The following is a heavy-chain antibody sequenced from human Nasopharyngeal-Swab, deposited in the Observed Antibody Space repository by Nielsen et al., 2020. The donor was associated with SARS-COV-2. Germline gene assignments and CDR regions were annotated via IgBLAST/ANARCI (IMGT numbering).Heavy chain of an antibody. CDR2: INHSGST. CDR1: GGSFSGYY. Sequence: SETLSLTCAVYGGSFSGYYWSWIRQPPGKGLEWIGEINHSGSTNYNPSLKSRVTMSVDTSKNQFSLKLSSVTAADTAVYYCARGSLTQGLGYYYYYGMDVWGQGTTVTVSS. D-gene: IGHD1-14*01. J-gene: IGHJ6*02. V-gene: IGHV4-34*01. CDR3: ARGSLTQGLGYYYYYGMDV.